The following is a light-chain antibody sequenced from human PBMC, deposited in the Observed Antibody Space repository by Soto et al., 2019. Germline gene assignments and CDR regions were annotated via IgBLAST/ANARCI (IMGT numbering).Light chain of an antibody. CDR1: QSVSSSY. V-gene: IGKV3-15*01. J-gene: IGKJ1*01. Sequence: EIVLTQSPGTLSLSPGERATLSCRASQSVSSSYFAWYQQKPGQAPRLLIYGASARATGIPARFSGSGSGTEFTLTISSLRSEDFAVYYCQQYNNWPPWTFGQGTKVDIK. CDR3: QQYNNWPPWT. CDR2: GAS.